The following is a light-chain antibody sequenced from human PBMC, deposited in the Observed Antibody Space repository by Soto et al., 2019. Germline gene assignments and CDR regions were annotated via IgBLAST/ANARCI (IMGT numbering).Light chain of an antibody. CDR1: SSDVGGYNY. V-gene: IGLV2-14*01. J-gene: IGLJ1*01. CDR3: SSYTSSSTLGV. Sequence: SALTPPASVSGSPGQSIPISCTGTSSDVGGYNYVSWYQQHPGKAPKLMIYDVSNRPSGVSNRFSGSKSGNTASLTISGLQAEDEADYYCSSYTSSSTLGVFGTGTKLTVL. CDR2: DVS.